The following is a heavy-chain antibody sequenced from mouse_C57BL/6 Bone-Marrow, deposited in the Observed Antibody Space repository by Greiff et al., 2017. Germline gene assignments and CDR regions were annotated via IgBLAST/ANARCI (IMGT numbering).Heavy chain of an antibody. V-gene: IGHV1-54*01. CDR2: INPGSGGT. J-gene: IGHJ2*01. CDR3: ARGPTTVVAEGLPYYFDY. Sequence: LLESGAELVRPGTSVKVSCKASGYAFTNYLIEWVKQRPGQGLEWIGVINPGSGGTNYNEKFKGKATLTADKSSSTAFMQLSSLTSEDSAVYFCARGPTTVVAEGLPYYFDYWGQGTTLTVSS. CDR1: GYAFTNYL. D-gene: IGHD1-1*01.